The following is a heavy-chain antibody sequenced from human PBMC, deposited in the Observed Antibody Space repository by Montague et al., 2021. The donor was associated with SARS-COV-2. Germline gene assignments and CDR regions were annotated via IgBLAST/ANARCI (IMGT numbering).Heavy chain of an antibody. CDR1: GGSINNYF. J-gene: IGHJ2*01. D-gene: IGHD2-21*01. Sequence: SETLSLTCSVSGGSINNYFWCWVRQSPGKGLEWIGYIYYSGSVTTSYNPSLKSRVSISVDTSKNQFSLKLTSVTAADTAVYYCARRGGGEVFARFMYWYFDVWSRGSLVTVSS. V-gene: IGHV4-59*13. CDR2: IYYSGSVTT. CDR3: ARRGGGEVFARFMYWYFDV.